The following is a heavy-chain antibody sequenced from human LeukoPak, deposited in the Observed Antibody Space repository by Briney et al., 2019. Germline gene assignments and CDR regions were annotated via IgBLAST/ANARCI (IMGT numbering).Heavy chain of an antibody. D-gene: IGHD6-19*01. CDR2: IYYSGST. CDR3: ARGGGTGSGWFASGVPDL. V-gene: IGHV4-59*01. J-gene: IGHJ2*01. CDR1: GGSISSYY. Sequence: SETLSLTCTVSGGSISSYYWSWIRQPPGKGLEWIGYIYYSGSTNYNPSLKSRVTISVDTSKNQFSLKLSSVTAADTAVYYCARGGGTGSGWFASGVPDLWGRGTLVTVSS.